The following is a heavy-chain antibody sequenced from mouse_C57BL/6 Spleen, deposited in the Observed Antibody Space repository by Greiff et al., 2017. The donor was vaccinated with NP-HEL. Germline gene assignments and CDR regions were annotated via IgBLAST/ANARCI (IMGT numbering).Heavy chain of an antibody. V-gene: IGHV3-6*01. Sequence: VQLQQSGPGLVKPSQSLSLTCSVTGYSITSGYYWNWIRQFPGNKLEWMGYISYDGSNNYNPSLKNRISITRDTSKNQFFLKLNSVTTEDTATYYCARGLHFDYWGQGTTLTVSS. CDR1: GYSITSGYY. CDR2: ISYDGSN. D-gene: IGHD2-13*01. J-gene: IGHJ2*01. CDR3: ARGLHFDY.